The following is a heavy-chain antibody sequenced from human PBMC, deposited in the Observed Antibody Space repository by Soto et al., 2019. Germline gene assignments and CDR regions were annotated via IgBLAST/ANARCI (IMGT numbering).Heavy chain of an antibody. CDR3: ASELAGRGHFDT. CDR1: GYTFTSYD. CDR2: MNPNSGNT. J-gene: IGHJ3*02. D-gene: IGHD6-19*01. Sequence: QVQLVQSGAEVKKPGASVKVSCKASGYTFTSYDINWVRQATGQGLEWMGWMNPNSGNTGYAQKFQGRVTMTRNTYTTTAYMELSSLRSDDTAVYYCASELAGRGHFDTWGQGTKVPISS. V-gene: IGHV1-8*01.